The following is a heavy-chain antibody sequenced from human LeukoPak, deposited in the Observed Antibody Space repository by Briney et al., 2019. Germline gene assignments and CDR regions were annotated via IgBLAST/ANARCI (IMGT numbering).Heavy chain of an antibody. V-gene: IGHV3-21*01. Sequence: GGSLRLSCAASGFTFTGSSMNWVRQALGKGLEWVSSISNSGRYIYYADSLKGRFTISRDNAKNSLYLQMNSLRGEDTAVYYCARGDCTTNSCYMDVWGKGTTVTVSS. CDR2: ISNSGRYI. CDR3: ARGDCTTNSCYMDV. D-gene: IGHD2-2*01. CDR1: GFTFTGSS. J-gene: IGHJ6*03.